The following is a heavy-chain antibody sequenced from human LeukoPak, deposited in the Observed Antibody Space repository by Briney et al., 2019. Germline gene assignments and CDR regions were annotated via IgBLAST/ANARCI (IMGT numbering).Heavy chain of an antibody. CDR2: INHSGST. J-gene: IGHJ4*02. Sequence: PSETLSLTCAVYGGSFSGYYWSWIRQPPGKGLEWIGEINHSGSTNYNPSLKSRGTISEDTSKNQFSLKLSSVTAADTAVYYCARAFRESFFDYWGQGTLVTVSS. V-gene: IGHV4-34*01. CDR1: GGSFSGYY. CDR3: ARAFRESFFDY.